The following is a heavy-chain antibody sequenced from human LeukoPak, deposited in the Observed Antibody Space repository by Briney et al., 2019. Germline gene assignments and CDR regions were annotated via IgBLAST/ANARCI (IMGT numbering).Heavy chain of an antibody. CDR3: VRSLSGSYGLFDY. CDR2: INSPGSST. J-gene: IGHJ4*02. Sequence: GGSLRLSCAASGFTFSTYWMHWVRQAPGKGLVWISRINSPGSSTSFADSVKGRFTISRDNARNTVYLQMSSLRAEDTAVHYCVRSLSGSYGLFDYWGQGTLVTVSS. V-gene: IGHV3-74*01. CDR1: GFTFSTYW. D-gene: IGHD1-26*01.